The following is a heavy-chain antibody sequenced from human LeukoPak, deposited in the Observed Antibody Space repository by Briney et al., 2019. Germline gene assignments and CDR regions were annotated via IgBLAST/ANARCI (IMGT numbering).Heavy chain of an antibody. CDR3: AKDKRLLWFGTAGLDY. J-gene: IGHJ4*02. CDR1: GFTFSSYG. D-gene: IGHD3-10*01. CDR2: ISGSGGST. Sequence: PGGSLRLSCAASGFTFSSYGMSWVRQAPGKGLEWVSAISGSGGSTYYADSVKGRFTISRDNSKNTLYLQMNSLRAEDTAVYYCAKDKRLLWFGTAGLDYWGQGTQVTVSS. V-gene: IGHV3-23*01.